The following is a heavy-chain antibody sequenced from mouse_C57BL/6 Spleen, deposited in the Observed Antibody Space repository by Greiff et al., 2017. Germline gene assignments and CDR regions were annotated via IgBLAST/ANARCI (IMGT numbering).Heavy chain of an antibody. CDR2: IYPGSGST. CDR1: GYTFTSYR. Sequence: QVQLQQPGAELVKPGASVKMSCKASGYTFTSYRITWVKQRPGQGLAWIGDIYPGSGSTNYNEKFKSKATLTVDTSSSTAYMQLSSLTSEDSAVYYCARRGRGYFDYWGQGTTLTVSS. D-gene: IGHD6-1*01. V-gene: IGHV1-55*01. J-gene: IGHJ2*01. CDR3: ARRGRGYFDY.